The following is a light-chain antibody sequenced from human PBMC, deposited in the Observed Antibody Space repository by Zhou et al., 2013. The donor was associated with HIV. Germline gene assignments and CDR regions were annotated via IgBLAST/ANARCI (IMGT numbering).Light chain of an antibody. J-gene: IGKJ3*01. Sequence: DIQMTQSPSSLSASVGDRVTITCRASQDISNYLAWYQQKPGKVPKLLIYAASTLQSGVPSRLSGSGAGTNFTLTISSLQPEDVATYYCQKYSSAPFTFGPGTKVDI. CDR2: AAS. CDR3: QKYSSAPFT. CDR1: QDISNY. V-gene: IGKV1-27*01.